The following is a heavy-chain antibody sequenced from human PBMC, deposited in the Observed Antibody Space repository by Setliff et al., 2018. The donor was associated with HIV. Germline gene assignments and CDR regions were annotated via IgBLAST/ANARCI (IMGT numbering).Heavy chain of an antibody. CDR2: ISGSGGNT. V-gene: IGHV3-23*01. Sequence: PGGSLRLSCAASGFTFMNYAMSWVRQAPGKGLSWVSTISGSGGNTYYADSVKGRFTISRDNSNNMLFLQMNSLITEDTAVYYCARSGGDGSGISCYSLWFDPWGHGTLVTVSS. J-gene: IGHJ5*02. CDR1: GFTFMNYA. CDR3: ARSGGDGSGISCYSLWFDP. D-gene: IGHD2-15*01.